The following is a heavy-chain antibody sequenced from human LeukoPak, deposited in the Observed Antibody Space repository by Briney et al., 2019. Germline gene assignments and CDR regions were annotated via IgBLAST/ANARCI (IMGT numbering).Heavy chain of an antibody. CDR3: ASHDEGSGWYRSYIDL. D-gene: IGHD6-19*01. CDR1: GVSISSYY. V-gene: IGHV4-4*09. Sequence: PSETLSLTCTVSGVSISSYYCSWIRQPPGKGLEWIGYISTSGSTDYSPSLKGRVTISVDRSKTQCSLNLRSVTAADTAVYYCASHDEGSGWYRSYIDLWGRGTLVIVSS. CDR2: ISTSGST. J-gene: IGHJ2*01.